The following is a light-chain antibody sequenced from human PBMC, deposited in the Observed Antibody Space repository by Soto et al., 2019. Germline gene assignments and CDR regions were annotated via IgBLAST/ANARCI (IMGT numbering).Light chain of an antibody. CDR2: LSS. CDR3: MLALQIPQT. V-gene: IGKV2-28*01. CDR1: QSLLHSNGYNY. Sequence: DIVMTQSPLSLPVTPGEPASISCRSSQSLLHSNGYNYLDWYLQKPGQSRQLLICLSSNRASGVADRLSGSGSSTDFTLKISRVEAEDVGVYFCMLALQIPQTFGQGTRLESK. J-gene: IGKJ2*01.